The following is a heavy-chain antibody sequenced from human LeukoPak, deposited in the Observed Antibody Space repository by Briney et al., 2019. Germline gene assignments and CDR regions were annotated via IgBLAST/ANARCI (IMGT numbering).Heavy chain of an antibody. J-gene: IGHJ4*02. Sequence: GGSLRLSCAVSGITLSNYGMSWVRQAPGKGREWVAGISDRGGSTKYADSVKGRFTISRDNPKNTLFLQMNSLRADDTAVYFCAKRGVVIRVFLVGFHKEAYYFESWGQGALVTVSS. CDR2: ISDRGGST. CDR1: GITLSNYG. D-gene: IGHD3/OR15-3a*01. V-gene: IGHV3-23*01. CDR3: AKRGVVIRVFLVGFHKEAYYFES.